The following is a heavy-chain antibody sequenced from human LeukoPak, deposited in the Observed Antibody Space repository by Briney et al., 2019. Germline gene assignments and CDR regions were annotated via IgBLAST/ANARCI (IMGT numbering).Heavy chain of an antibody. J-gene: IGHJ5*02. CDR3: ARGYCSSTSCYFFSGHLRSYLVRFDP. CDR2: INHSGST. CDR1: GGSFSGYY. D-gene: IGHD2-2*01. V-gene: IGHV4-34*01. Sequence: SETLSLTCAVYGGSFSGYYWSWIRQPPGKGLEWIGEINHSGSTNYNPSLKSRVTISVDTSKNQFSLKLSSVTAADTAVYYCARGYCSSTSCYFFSGHLRSYLVRFDPWGQGTLVTVSS.